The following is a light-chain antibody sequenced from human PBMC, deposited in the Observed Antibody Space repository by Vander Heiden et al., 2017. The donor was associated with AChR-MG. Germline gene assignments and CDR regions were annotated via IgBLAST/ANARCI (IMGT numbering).Light chain of an antibody. CDR1: SSTIGSNT. CDR3: AAWDDSLNGAV. V-gene: IGLV1-44*01. J-gene: IGLJ2*01. CDR2: SNN. Sequence: QSVLTQPPSASGTPGQRVTISCSGSSSTIGSNTVNWYQQVPGTSPKLLIYSNNQRPSGVPDRLSGSKSGTSASLAISGLQAEDEADYYCAAWDDSLNGAVFGGGTKLTVL.